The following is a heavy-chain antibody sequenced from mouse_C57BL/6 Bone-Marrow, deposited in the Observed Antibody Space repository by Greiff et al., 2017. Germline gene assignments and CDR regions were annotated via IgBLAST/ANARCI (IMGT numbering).Heavy chain of an antibody. CDR2: IDPSDSYT. V-gene: IGHV1-50*01. CDR3: AYYSTFAY. Sequence: QVQLQQPGAELVKPGASVKLSCKASGYTFTSYWMQWVKQRPGQGLEWIGEIDPSDSYTNYNQKFKGKATLTVDTSSSTAYMQRSSLTSEDSAVYYCAYYSTFAYWGQGTLVTVSA. D-gene: IGHD2-12*01. CDR1: GYTFTSYW. J-gene: IGHJ3*01.